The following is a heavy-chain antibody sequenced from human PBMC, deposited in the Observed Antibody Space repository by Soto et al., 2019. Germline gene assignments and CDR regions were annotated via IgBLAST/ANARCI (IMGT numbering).Heavy chain of an antibody. Sequence: GGSLRLSCAASGFTVSSNYMSWVRQAPGKGLEWVSVIYSGGSTYYADSVKGRFTISRDNSKNTLYLQMNSLRAEDTAVYYCARDIDVLRYFDWLPPGSAGGYYMDVWGKGTTVTVSS. CDR1: GFTVSSNY. V-gene: IGHV3-66*01. CDR3: ARDIDVLRYFDWLPPGSAGGYYMDV. CDR2: IYSGGST. J-gene: IGHJ6*03. D-gene: IGHD3-9*01.